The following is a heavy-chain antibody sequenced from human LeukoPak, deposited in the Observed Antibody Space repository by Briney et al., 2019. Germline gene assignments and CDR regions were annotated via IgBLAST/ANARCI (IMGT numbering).Heavy chain of an antibody. V-gene: IGHV6-1*01. J-gene: IGHJ4*02. CDR1: GDSVSINSAA. Sequence: SQTLSLTCAISGDSVSINSAAWNWVRQSPSRGLEWLGRTYQRSKWYNDYAVSVKSRITINPDISKNQFSLQLNSVTPEDTAVYYCARSPSPYSSGWYFDYWGQGTLVTVSS. CDR2: TYQRSKWYN. D-gene: IGHD6-19*01. CDR3: ARSPSPYSSGWYFDY.